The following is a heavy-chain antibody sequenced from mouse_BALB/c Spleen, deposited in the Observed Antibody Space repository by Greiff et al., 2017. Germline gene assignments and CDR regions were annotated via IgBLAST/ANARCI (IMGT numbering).Heavy chain of an antibody. CDR1: GFTFSNYW. CDR3: TRGFTTAWDY. D-gene: IGHD1-2*01. V-gene: IGHV6-6*02. CDR2: IRLKSNNYAT. Sequence: EVKVEESGGGLVQPGGSMKLSCVASGFTFSNYWMNWVRQSPEKGLEWVAEIRLKSNNYATHYAESVKGRFTISRDDSKSSVYLQMNNLRAEDTGIYYCTRGFTTAWDYWGQGTTLTVSS. J-gene: IGHJ2*01.